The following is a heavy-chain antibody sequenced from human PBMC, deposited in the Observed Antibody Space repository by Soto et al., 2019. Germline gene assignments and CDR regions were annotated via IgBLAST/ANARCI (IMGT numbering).Heavy chain of an antibody. CDR2: IGGGGEP. D-gene: IGHD2-8*01. Sequence: GGALRLSCLASVFIFGSYAMSWVGQAPGKGLEWVSAIGGGGEPDYADSVKGRFTISRDSSNTMMFLQMSSLKADDTAMYFCVQDHFSANGVFDAFDIWGQGTVVTVSS. J-gene: IGHJ3*02. V-gene: IGHV3-23*01. CDR1: VFIFGSYA. CDR3: VQDHFSANGVFDAFDI.